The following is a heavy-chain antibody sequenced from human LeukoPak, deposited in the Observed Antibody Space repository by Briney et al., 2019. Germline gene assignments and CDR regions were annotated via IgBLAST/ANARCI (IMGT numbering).Heavy chain of an antibody. CDR2: INAGNGNT. CDR3: ATPVVTATHTFDY. Sequence: ASVKVSCKASGYTFTSYAMHWVRQAPGQRLEWMGWINAGNGNTKYSQKFQGRVTITRDTSTDTAYMELSSLRSEDTAVYYCATPVVTATHTFDYWGQGTLVTVSS. V-gene: IGHV1-3*01. D-gene: IGHD2-21*02. CDR1: GYTFTSYA. J-gene: IGHJ4*02.